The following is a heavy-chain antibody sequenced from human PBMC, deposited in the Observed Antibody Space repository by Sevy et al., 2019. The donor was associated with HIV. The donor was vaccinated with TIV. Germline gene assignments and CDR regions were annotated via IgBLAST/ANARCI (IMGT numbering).Heavy chain of an antibody. Sequence: SETLSLTWTVSGGSVSSGSYFWIWIRQPPGKGLEWIGYIHYSGSTNYNPSLKSRVTISVDTSKNQFSLNLSSVTAADTAVYYCARDSGTYPYYFDYWGQGTLVTVSS. D-gene: IGHD1-26*01. CDR1: GGSVSSGSYF. V-gene: IGHV4-61*01. CDR3: ARDSGTYPYYFDY. CDR2: IHYSGST. J-gene: IGHJ4*02.